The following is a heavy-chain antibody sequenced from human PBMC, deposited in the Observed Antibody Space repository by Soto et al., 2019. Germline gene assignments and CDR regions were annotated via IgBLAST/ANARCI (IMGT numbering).Heavy chain of an antibody. CDR2: IFYSGST. Sequence: QVQLQESGPGLVKPSETLSLTCTVSGGSISSYYWSWIRQPPGKGLEWSGFIFYSGSTSYNPSLKSRVTISIDTSEYQFSLKLNSVTAADTAVYYCASMIGDPVLSFDSWGQGTLVPVSS. CDR3: ASMIGDPVLSFDS. D-gene: IGHD3-10*02. J-gene: IGHJ5*01. CDR1: GGSISSYY. V-gene: IGHV4-59*01.